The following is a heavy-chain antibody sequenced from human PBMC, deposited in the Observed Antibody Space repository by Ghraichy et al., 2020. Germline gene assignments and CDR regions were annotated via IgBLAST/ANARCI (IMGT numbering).Heavy chain of an antibody. CDR2: IGGRGGTT. CDR1: GFTFSSYD. CDR3: AKAWGFCGDTPCPSYNWLDP. V-gene: IGHV3-23*01. J-gene: IGHJ5*02. D-gene: IGHD2-21*01. Sequence: GESLNISCVASGFTFSSYDMTWVRQAPGKGLEWVSSIGGRGGTTYYADSVKGRFTISRDNSKNTLYLQMNSLRGEDAAVYFCAKAWGFCGDTPCPSYNWLDPWGQGTLVTVSS.